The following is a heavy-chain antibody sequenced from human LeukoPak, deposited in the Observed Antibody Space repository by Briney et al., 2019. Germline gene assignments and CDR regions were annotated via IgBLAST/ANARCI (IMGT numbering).Heavy chain of an antibody. CDR1: GFTFSNAW. V-gene: IGHV3-15*01. CDR2: IKSKTDGGTT. Sequence: GGSLRLSCAASGFTFSNAWMSWVRQAPGKGLEWVGRIKSKTDGGTTDYAAPVKGRFTISRDDSKNTLYLQMNSLETEDTAVYYCTTDQYYDFWSGYYDYWGQGTLVTVSS. D-gene: IGHD3-3*01. J-gene: IGHJ4*02. CDR3: TTDQYYDFWSGYYDY.